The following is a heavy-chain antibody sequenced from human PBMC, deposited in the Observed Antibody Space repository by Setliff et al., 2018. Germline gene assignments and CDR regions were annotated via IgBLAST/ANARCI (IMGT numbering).Heavy chain of an antibody. V-gene: IGHV1-18*01. CDR2: ISAYNGHT. Sequence: ASVKVSCKDSGYIFNSYGISWVRQAPGQGLEWMGWISAYNGHTNYAQKFQGRVTMTTDTSTNTAHMELRSLRSDDTAVYYCARDSQLGFYYFDSWGRGTLVTVSS. D-gene: IGHD1-1*01. CDR1: GYIFNSYG. CDR3: ARDSQLGFYYFDS. J-gene: IGHJ4*02.